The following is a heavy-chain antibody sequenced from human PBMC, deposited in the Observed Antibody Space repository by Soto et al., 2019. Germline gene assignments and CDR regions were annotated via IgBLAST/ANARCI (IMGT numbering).Heavy chain of an antibody. CDR1: GFTFSNYG. J-gene: IGHJ6*02. V-gene: IGHV1-18*01. D-gene: IGHD2-8*01. CDR3: ARDIESVTAKHFFYYYAMDV. CDR2: VSANNGHT. Sequence: QGQLVQSGAEVKKPGASVKLSCKASGFTFSNYGLNWVRQAPGQGLEWMGWVSANNGHTNYAQNLQGIVSMTTDTSTSTAYMELRGLTFDDTAVYYCARDIESVTAKHFFYYYAMDVWGQGTTVTVSS.